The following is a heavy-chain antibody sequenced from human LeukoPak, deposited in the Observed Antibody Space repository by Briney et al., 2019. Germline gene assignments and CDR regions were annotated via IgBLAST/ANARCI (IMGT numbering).Heavy chain of an antibody. CDR1: GGTFSSYA. CDR3: ATVSLLVAAAEPYYFDY. Sequence: GASVKVSCKASGGTFSSYAISWVRQAPGQGLEWMGRIIPILGIANYAQKFQGRVTITADKSTSTAYMELSSLRSEDTAVYYCATVSLLVAAAEPYYFDYWGQGTLVTVSS. CDR2: IIPILGIA. V-gene: IGHV1-69*04. J-gene: IGHJ4*02. D-gene: IGHD6-13*01.